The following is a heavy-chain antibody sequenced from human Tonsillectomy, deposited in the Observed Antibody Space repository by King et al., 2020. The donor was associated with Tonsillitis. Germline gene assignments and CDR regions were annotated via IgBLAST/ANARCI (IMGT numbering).Heavy chain of an antibody. V-gene: IGHV3-72*01. CDR2: SRNKANIYTT. J-gene: IGHJ3*02. D-gene: IGHD5-24*01. CDR3: ARGYNSFDI. CDR1: GFTFSDYY. Sequence: VQLVESGGGLVQPGGSLRLSCATSGFTFSDYYLDWVCQAPGKGLEWIGRSRNKANIYTTQYAASVEGRFTISRDGSTNSLSLQMNSLKTDDTAVYYCARGYNSFDIWGQGTMVTVSS.